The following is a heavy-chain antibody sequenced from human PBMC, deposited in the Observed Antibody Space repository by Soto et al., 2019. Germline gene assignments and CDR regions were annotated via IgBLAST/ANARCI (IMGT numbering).Heavy chain of an antibody. Sequence: LRLSCAASGFTFNNYDMHWVRQAPGKGLEWVAIISYDGTNKYYADSVKGRFTISRDNSKNSFHLQMNSLTAGDTAVYYCARGGVRGLTWNWFETWGQGTLVTVSS. CDR3: ARGGVRGLTWNWFET. J-gene: IGHJ5*02. CDR1: GFTFNNYD. V-gene: IGHV3-30*03. CDR2: ISYDGTNK. D-gene: IGHD3-10*01.